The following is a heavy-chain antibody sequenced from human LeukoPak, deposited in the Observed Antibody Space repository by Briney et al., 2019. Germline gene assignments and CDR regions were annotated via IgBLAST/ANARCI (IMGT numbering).Heavy chain of an antibody. CDR2: INANNAGT. Sequence: ASVWVSCKASGYTFIGYYIHWVRQAPGQGLEWMGWINANNAGTNYAQKFQGRVTMTRDTSISTAYMELSRLRYDDTAVYYCARGDRIFDFWGQGTLGSVSS. V-gene: IGHV1-2*02. D-gene: IGHD1-14*01. CDR1: GYTFIGYY. J-gene: IGHJ4*02. CDR3: ARGDRIFDF.